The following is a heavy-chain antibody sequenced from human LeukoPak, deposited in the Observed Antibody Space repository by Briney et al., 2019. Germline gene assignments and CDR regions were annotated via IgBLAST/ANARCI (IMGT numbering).Heavy chain of an antibody. CDR3: ASIDY. CDR1: GFTFSDYH. Sequence: GGSLRLSCAASGFTFSDYHMSWVRQAPGKGLEWVANIKQDGSENYYVDSVKGRFTISRDNAKNSLYLQMNSLRAEDTAVYYCASIDYWGQGTLVTVSS. V-gene: IGHV3-7*01. CDR2: IKQDGSEN. J-gene: IGHJ4*02.